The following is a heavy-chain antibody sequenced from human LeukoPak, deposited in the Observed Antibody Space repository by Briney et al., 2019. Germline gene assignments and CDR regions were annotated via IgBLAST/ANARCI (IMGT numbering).Heavy chain of an antibody. D-gene: IGHD3-3*02. CDR2: INQSGST. CDR1: GYSISSGYY. CDR3: ARGRAFFD. V-gene: IGHV4-38-2*02. J-gene: IGHJ4*02. Sequence: SETLSLTCTVSGYSISSGYYWAWIRQPPGKGLEWIGEINQSGSTNYNPSLKSRVTISFDTSKNQFSLKLSSVTAADTAVYYCARGRAFFDWGQGTLVTVSS.